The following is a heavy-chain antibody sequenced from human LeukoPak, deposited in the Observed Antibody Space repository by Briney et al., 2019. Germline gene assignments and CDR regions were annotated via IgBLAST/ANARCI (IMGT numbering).Heavy chain of an antibody. CDR2: IKADGSEK. J-gene: IGHJ4*02. V-gene: IGHV3-7*01. CDR3: TKGHYNDYHH. CDR1: AFDFSSSW. D-gene: IGHD3-16*01. Sequence: PGGSLRLSCADSAFDFSSSWMNWVRQAPGEGLEWVANIKADGSEKSYVDSVKGRFTISRDNAKKSLYLQMDSLRAEDTAIYYCTKGHYNDYHHWGQGTLVTVSS.